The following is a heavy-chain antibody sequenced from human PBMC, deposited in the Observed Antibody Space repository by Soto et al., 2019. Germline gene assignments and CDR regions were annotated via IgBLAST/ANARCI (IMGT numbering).Heavy chain of an antibody. V-gene: IGHV4-30-2*01. D-gene: IGHD3-10*01. CDR1: GGSISSGGYS. CDR3: AREDPGSCFDY. J-gene: IGHJ4*02. CDR2: IYHSGST. Sequence: PSETLSLTCAVSGGSISSGGYSWSWIRQPPGKGLEWIGYIYHSGSTYYNPSLKSRVTISVDRSKNQFSLKLSSVTAADTAVYYCAREDPGSCFDYWGQGTLVTVSS.